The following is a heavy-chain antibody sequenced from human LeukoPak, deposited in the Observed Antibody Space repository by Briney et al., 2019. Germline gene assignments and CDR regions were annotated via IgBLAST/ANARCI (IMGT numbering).Heavy chain of an antibody. V-gene: IGHV4-59*01. D-gene: IGHD2-2*02. CDR2: IYYSGST. J-gene: IGHJ5*02. CDR3: ARAIVVVPAAIGWFDP. CDR1: SGSISSYY. Sequence: SETLSLTCTVSSGSISSYYWSWIRQPPGKGLEWIGYIYYSGSTNYNPSLKSRVTISVDTSKNQFSLKLSSVTAADTAVYYCARAIVVVPAAIGWFDPWGQGTLVTVSS.